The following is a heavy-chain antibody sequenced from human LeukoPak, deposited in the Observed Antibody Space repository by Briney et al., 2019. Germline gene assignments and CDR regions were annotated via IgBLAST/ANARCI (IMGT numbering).Heavy chain of an antibody. V-gene: IGHV3-9*01. CDR3: AKSPYYYGMDV. Sequence: GGSLRLSCAASGFTFDDYAMHWVRQAPGKGLQWVSGISWNSGSIAYADSVKGRFTISRDNAKNSLYLQMNSLRAEDTALYYCAKSPYYYGMDVWGQGTTVTVSS. J-gene: IGHJ6*02. CDR1: GFTFDDYA. CDR2: ISWNSGSI.